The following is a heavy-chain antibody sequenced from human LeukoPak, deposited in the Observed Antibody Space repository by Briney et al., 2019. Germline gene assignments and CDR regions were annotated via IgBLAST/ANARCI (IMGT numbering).Heavy chain of an antibody. CDR1: GYTFTNYY. CDR2: IIPILGIA. Sequence: ASVKVSCKASGYTFTNYYLHWVRQAPGQGLAWMGRIIPILGIANYAQKFQGRVTITADKSTSTAYMELSSLRSEDTAVYYCASVLSGIAVAGSFDPWGQGTLVTVSS. CDR3: ASVLSGIAVAGSFDP. D-gene: IGHD6-19*01. V-gene: IGHV1-69*02. J-gene: IGHJ5*02.